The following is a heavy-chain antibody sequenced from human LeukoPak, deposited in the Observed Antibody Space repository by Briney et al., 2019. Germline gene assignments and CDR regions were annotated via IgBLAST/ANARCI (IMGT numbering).Heavy chain of an antibody. Sequence: GGSLRLSCAASGFTFRSYTMSWVRQTPGKGLEWVSTISGSGGSTYLADSAKGRFTISRDNSKNTLYLQMNSLRGEDTAVYYCSKDVVTAAIWGQGTLVTVSS. CDR2: ISGSGGST. CDR3: SKDVVTAAI. D-gene: IGHD4-23*01. J-gene: IGHJ4*02. V-gene: IGHV3-23*01. CDR1: GFTFRSYT.